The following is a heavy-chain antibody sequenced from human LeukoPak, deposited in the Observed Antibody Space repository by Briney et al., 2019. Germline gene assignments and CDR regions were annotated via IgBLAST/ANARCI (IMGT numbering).Heavy chain of an antibody. D-gene: IGHD3-10*01. CDR2: INSDESST. V-gene: IGHV3-74*01. CDR3: ARDALGSGSYEAFDI. J-gene: IGHJ3*02. CDR1: GFTFSSYW. Sequence: GGSLRLSCAASGFTFSSYWMHWVRQVPGKGMVWVSYINSDESSTSYADSVKGRFTISRDNAKSTLYLQMNSLRAEDTAVYYCARDALGSGSYEAFDIWGQGTMVTVSP.